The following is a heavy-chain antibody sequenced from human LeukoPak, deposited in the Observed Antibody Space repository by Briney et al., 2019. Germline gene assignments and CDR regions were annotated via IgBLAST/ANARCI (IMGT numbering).Heavy chain of an antibody. CDR3: ARDKAGGLYATFDY. J-gene: IGHJ4*02. CDR1: GFTFSREA. V-gene: IGHV3-30-3*01. D-gene: IGHD6-19*01. Sequence: GSLRLSCAASGFTFSREAMHWVRQDSDKGLGWVAVISNVGSTKYYADSAKGRFTISRDNSRNTLYLQMNSLRPEDTAVYYCARDKAGGLYATFDYWGQGTLVTVSS. CDR2: ISNVGSTK.